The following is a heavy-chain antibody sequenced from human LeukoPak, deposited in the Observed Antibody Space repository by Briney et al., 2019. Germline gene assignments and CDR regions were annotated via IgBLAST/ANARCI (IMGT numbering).Heavy chain of an antibody. Sequence: ASVKVSCKASGYTFTSYDINWVRQATGQGLEWMGWMNPNSGNTGYAQKFQGRVTMTRNTSISTAYMELSSLRSEDTAVYYCARAFFYDSSGYYYDDAFDIWGQGIMVTVSS. V-gene: IGHV1-8*01. CDR1: GYTFTSYD. D-gene: IGHD3-22*01. CDR3: ARAFFYDSSGYYYDDAFDI. J-gene: IGHJ3*02. CDR2: MNPNSGNT.